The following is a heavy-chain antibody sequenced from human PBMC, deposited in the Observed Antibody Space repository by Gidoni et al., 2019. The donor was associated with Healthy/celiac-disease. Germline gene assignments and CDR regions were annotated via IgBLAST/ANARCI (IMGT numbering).Heavy chain of an antibody. Sequence: QVQLQESGPGLVKPSATLSLTCTVSGGSISSYYWSWIRQPPGKGLEWIGYIYYSGSTNYNPSLKSRVTISVDTSKNQFSLKLSSVTAADTAVYYCAREGGITMIVPGAFDIWGQGTMVTVSS. V-gene: IGHV4-59*01. D-gene: IGHD3-22*01. CDR3: AREGGITMIVPGAFDI. CDR2: IYYSGST. CDR1: GGSISSYY. J-gene: IGHJ3*02.